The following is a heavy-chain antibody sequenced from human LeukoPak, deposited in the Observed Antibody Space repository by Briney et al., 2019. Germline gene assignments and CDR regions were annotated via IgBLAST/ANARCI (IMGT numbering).Heavy chain of an antibody. CDR3: AKDQSRVGASDPFDY. V-gene: IGHV3-23*01. J-gene: IGHJ4*02. CDR2: ISGSGATT. Sequence: GGSLRLSCAASGFTFSSCAMTWVRQAPGKGLEWVSSISGSGATTYYADSVKGRFTISRDNSNNTLYLQMNSLRAEDTAVYYCAKDQSRVGASDPFDYWGQGMQVGVSS. CDR1: GFTFSSCA. D-gene: IGHD1-26*01.